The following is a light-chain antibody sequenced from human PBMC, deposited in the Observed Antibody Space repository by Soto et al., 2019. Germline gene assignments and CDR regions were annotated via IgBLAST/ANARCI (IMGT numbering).Light chain of an antibody. CDR2: GNS. CDR3: QSYDSRLWV. V-gene: IGLV1-40*01. Sequence: QSVLTQPPSVSGAPGRRVTISCTGSNSNIGAGYDVHWYQQLPGTAPKLLIYGNSNRPSGVPDRFSGSKSGTSASLAITGLQAEDEADYYCQSYDSRLWVFGGGTKLTVL. J-gene: IGLJ3*02. CDR1: NSNIGAGYD.